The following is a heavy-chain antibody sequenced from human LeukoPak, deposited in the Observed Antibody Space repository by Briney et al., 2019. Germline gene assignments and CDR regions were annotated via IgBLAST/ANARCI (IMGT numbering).Heavy chain of an antibody. V-gene: IGHV3-43*02. D-gene: IGHD3-22*01. J-gene: IGHJ4*02. Sequence: GGSLRLSCAASGFTFDDYAMHWVRQAPGKGLEWVSLISGDGGSTYYTDSVKGRFTISRDNSKNSLYLQMNSLRTEDTALYYCAKDRYTGGGYLPFGYWGQGTLVTVSS. CDR2: ISGDGGST. CDR1: GFTFDDYA. CDR3: AKDRYTGGGYLPFGY.